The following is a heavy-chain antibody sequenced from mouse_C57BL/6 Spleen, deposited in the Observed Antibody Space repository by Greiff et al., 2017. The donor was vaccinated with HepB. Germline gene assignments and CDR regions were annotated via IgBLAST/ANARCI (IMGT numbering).Heavy chain of an antibody. D-gene: IGHD1-1*01. J-gene: IGHJ4*01. CDR1: GYTFTDYN. CDR2: INPNNGGT. CDR3: ARARLYYGSSSLMKMDY. Sequence: EVQLQQSGPELVKPGASVKMSCKASGYTFTDYNMHWVKQSHGKSLEWIGYINPNNGGTSYNQKFKGKATLTVNKSSSTAYMELRSLTSEDSAVYYCARARLYYGSSSLMKMDYWGQGTSVTVSS. V-gene: IGHV1-22*01.